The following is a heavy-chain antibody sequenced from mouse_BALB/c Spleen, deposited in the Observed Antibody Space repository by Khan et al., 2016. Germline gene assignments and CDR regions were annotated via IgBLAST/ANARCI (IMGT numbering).Heavy chain of an antibody. Sequence: QVQLQQSDTELVKPGASVKISCKASGYTYTDHAIHWVKQRPEQGLEWIGYISPGNGDIKYNEKFKGQATLTADKSSSTAYMQLNSLTSEDAVVYICEGPYGNPFDCWGPGTALAVSS. D-gene: IGHD2-10*02. CDR2: ISPGNGDI. CDR3: EGPYGNPFDC. CDR1: GYTYTDHA. V-gene: IGHV1S53*03. J-gene: IGHJ2*01.